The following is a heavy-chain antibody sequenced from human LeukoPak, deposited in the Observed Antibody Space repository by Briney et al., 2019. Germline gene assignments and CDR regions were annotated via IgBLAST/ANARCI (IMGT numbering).Heavy chain of an antibody. Sequence: SETLSLTCTVSGGSISSSSYYWGWIRQPPGKGLEWIGSIYYSGSTYYNPSLKSRVTISVDTSKNQFSLKLSSVTAADTAVYHCARHDSYSSSWYPEYFDYWGQGTLVTVSS. D-gene: IGHD6-13*01. V-gene: IGHV4-39*01. CDR1: GGSISSSSYY. CDR2: IYYSGST. J-gene: IGHJ4*02. CDR3: ARHDSYSSSWYPEYFDY.